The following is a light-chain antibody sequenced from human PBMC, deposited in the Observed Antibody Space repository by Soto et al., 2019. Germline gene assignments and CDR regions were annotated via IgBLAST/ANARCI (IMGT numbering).Light chain of an antibody. Sequence: DIPLTQSPSVLSPPIGESGTITCRASQVISTYLAWYQVKPGKAPKLLIHAASTLESGVPSRFSATVSGTEFSLTITSLQPVDFATYYCQQLFDSPITFGQRTRLEIK. J-gene: IGKJ5*01. CDR2: AAS. V-gene: IGKV1-9*01. CDR3: QQLFDSPIT. CDR1: QVISTY.